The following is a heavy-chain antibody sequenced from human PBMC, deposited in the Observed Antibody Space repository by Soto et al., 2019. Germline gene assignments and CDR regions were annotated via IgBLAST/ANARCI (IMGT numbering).Heavy chain of an antibody. Sequence: QVQLQQWGAGLLKPSETLSLTCAVYGGSFSGYYWSWIRQPPGKGLEWIGEINHSGSTNYNPSLKSRVTISVDTSKNQFSLKLSSVTAADTAVYYCARAVGDYVWGSYRVPFDYWGQGTLVTVSS. CDR1: GGSFSGYY. CDR3: ARAVGDYVWGSYRVPFDY. J-gene: IGHJ4*02. V-gene: IGHV4-34*01. D-gene: IGHD3-16*02. CDR2: INHSGST.